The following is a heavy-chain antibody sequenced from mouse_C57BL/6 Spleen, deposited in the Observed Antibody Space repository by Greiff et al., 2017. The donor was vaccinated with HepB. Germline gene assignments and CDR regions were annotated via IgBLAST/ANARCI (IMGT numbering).Heavy chain of an antibody. Sequence: QVQLQQSGAELVMPGASVKLSCKASGYTFTSYWMHWVKQRPGQGLEWIGEIDPSDSYTNYNQKFKGKSTLTVDKSSSTAYMQLSSLTSEDSAVYYCARGYYGSWAMDYWGQGTSVTVSS. CDR2: IDPSDSYT. CDR1: GYTFTSYW. V-gene: IGHV1-69*01. J-gene: IGHJ4*01. D-gene: IGHD1-1*01. CDR3: ARGYYGSWAMDY.